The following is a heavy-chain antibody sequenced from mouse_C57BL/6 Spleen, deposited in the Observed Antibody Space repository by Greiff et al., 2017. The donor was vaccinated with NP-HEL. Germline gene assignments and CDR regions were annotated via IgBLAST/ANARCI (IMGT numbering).Heavy chain of an antibody. J-gene: IGHJ4*01. Sequence: EVKLMESGGGLVKPGGSLKLSCAASGFTFSDYGMHWVRQAPEKGLEWVAYISSGSSTIYYADTVKGRFTISRDNAKNTLFLQMTSLRSEDTAMYYCASPFSLYYGGAMDYWGQGTSVTVSS. CDR1: GFTFSDYG. CDR3: ASPFSLYYGGAMDY. D-gene: IGHD2-1*01. CDR2: ISSGSSTI. V-gene: IGHV5-17*01.